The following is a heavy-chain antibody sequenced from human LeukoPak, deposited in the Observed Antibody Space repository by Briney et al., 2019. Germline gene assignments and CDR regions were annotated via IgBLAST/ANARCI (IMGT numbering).Heavy chain of an antibody. CDR2: LHDSGST. Sequence: SETLTLTCTVSGGSISSSSHYWGWIRQPPGKGLEWIGSLHDSGSTYYNPSLQSRVTIALDTSKSQFSLKLSPVTAADTALYYCARGSVECSTPSCSTIYYYSGMDVWGQGTTVTVSS. J-gene: IGHJ6*02. CDR1: GGSISSSSHY. D-gene: IGHD2-2*01. V-gene: IGHV4-39*01. CDR3: ARGSVECSTPSCSTIYYYSGMDV.